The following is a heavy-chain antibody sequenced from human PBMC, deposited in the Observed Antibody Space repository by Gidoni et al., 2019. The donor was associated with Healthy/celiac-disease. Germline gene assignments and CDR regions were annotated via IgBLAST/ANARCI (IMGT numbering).Heavy chain of an antibody. Sequence: EVPLVESGGGLVQPGGSLRLSCAASGFTFSSYAMSWVRQAPGKGLEWVSVIRGSGGSTYYADSVKGRFTISRDNSKNTLYLQMNSLRAEDTAVYYCAKEDHIVVVTAELNLDPWGQGTLVTVSS. V-gene: IGHV3-23*04. J-gene: IGHJ5*02. CDR1: GFTFSSYA. CDR2: IRGSGGST. D-gene: IGHD2-21*02. CDR3: AKEDHIVVVTAELNLDP.